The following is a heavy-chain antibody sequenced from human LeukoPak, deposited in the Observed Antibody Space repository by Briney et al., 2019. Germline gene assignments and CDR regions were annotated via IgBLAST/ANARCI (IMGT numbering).Heavy chain of an antibody. CDR1: GFTLGNYG. CDR2: INWNGGST. J-gene: IGHJ6*04. D-gene: IGHD3-10*02. Sequence: TGGSLRLACAVSGFTLGNYGMSWVRQAPGRGLGWVSGINWNGGSTGYADSVEGRFTISRDNAESSLYLQMNSLRAEDTAVYYCAELGITMIGGVWGKGTTVTISS. V-gene: IGHV3-20*04. CDR3: AELGITMIGGV.